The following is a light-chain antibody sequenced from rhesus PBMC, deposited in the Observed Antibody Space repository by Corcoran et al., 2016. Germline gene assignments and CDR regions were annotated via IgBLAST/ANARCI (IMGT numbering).Light chain of an antibody. CDR3: QQYDSLPFT. CDR1: QDINSY. Sequence: DIQMTQSPSSVSASVGDRVTITCRASQDINSYLAWYQQKPGKAPKLLLYYRTTLESGVPSRFSGSGSGTKFTLTISSLQPEDFATYYCQQYDSLPFTFGPGTKLDI. CDR2: YRT. V-gene: IGKV1-37*01. J-gene: IGKJ3*01.